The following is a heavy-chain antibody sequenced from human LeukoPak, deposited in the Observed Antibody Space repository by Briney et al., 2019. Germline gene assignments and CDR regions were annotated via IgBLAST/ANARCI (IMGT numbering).Heavy chain of an antibody. CDR2: LYTSGGT. Sequence: SETQSLTCTVSGGSISSYHWSWIRQPAGKGLEWIGRLYTSGGTNYNPSLKSRVSMSVDTSKSQFSLELNSVTAADTAVYYCARSGSYANDAFHIWGQGTMVTVSS. V-gene: IGHV4-4*07. CDR1: GGSISSYH. D-gene: IGHD1-26*01. J-gene: IGHJ3*02. CDR3: ARSGSYANDAFHI.